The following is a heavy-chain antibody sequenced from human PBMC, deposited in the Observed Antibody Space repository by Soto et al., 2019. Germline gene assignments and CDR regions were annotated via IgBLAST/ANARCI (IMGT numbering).Heavy chain of an antibody. J-gene: IGHJ5*02. V-gene: IGHV4-30-4*01. D-gene: IGHD3-10*01. CDR1: GGSISSGDYY. CDR2: IYYSLST. CDR3: ARAGMVRGGIITEFWFDP. Sequence: PSETLSLTCPVSGGSISSGDYYWSWIRQPPGKGLEWILYIYYSLSTYYNPSLKSRVTISVDTSKNQFSLKLSSVTAADTAVYYCARAGMVRGGIITEFWFDPWGQGTLVTVSS.